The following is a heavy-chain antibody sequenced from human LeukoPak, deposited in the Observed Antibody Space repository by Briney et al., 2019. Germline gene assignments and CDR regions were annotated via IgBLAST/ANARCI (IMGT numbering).Heavy chain of an antibody. D-gene: IGHD4-23*01. J-gene: IGHJ4*02. CDR2: FDPEDGET. V-gene: IGHV1-24*01. CDR3: ATGVEGAGNSED. Sequence: GASVKVSCKVSGYTLTELSMHWVRQAPGKGLEWMGGFDPEDGETIYAQKFQGRVTMTEDTSTDTAYMELSSLRSEDTAVYYCATGVEGAGNSEDWGQGTLVTVSS. CDR1: GYTLTELS.